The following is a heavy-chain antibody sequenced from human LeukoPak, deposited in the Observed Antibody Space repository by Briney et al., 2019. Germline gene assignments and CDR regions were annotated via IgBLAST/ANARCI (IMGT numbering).Heavy chain of an antibody. J-gene: IGHJ3*01. D-gene: IGHD3-22*01. Sequence: SGGSLRLSCAASGFTFSSYWMSWVRQAPGKGLEWVANIKQDGSEKYYVDSVKGRFTISRDNAKNSLYLQMNSLRAEDTAVYYCARESNYYDSSGPSYWGQGTMVTVSS. CDR1: GFTFSSYW. CDR3: ARESNYYDSSGPSY. CDR2: IKQDGSEK. V-gene: IGHV3-7*01.